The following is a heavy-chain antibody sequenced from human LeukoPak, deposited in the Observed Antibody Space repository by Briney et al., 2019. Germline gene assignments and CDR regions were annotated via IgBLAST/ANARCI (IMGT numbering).Heavy chain of an antibody. CDR1: GFIFGGFA. J-gene: IGHJ4*02. D-gene: IGHD1-26*01. CDR3: AKGLYSGSYDGFDS. V-gene: IGHV3-23*01. Sequence: GGSLRLSCAASGFIFGGFAMAWVRQTPGKGLEWVSGILAGGSTYYADSVKGRFTISRDNSKNTLYLQMNSLRAEDTAVYYCAKGLYSGSYDGFDSWGQGALVTVSS. CDR2: ILAGGST.